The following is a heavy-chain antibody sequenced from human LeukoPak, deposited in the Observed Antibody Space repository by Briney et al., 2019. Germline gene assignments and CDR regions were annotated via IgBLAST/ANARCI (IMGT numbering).Heavy chain of an antibody. V-gene: IGHV3-74*01. Sequence: GGSLRLSCAASGFTFSSYWMHWVRQTPGRGRVWFQRISTDGTNTNYADSVKGRFTISRDNAKNTLYLQMTSLRAEDTAVYFCARDPGHSNYINDYWGQGTLVTVSS. D-gene: IGHD4-11*01. CDR3: ARDPGHSNYINDY. CDR2: ISTDGTNT. J-gene: IGHJ4*02. CDR1: GFTFSSYW.